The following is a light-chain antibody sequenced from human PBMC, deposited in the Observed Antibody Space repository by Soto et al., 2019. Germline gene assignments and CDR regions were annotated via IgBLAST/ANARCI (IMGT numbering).Light chain of an antibody. Sequence: EIVLTQSPGTLSLSPGEGATLSCRASESVASSYLAWYQQIPGQAPRLLIYGASSRATGIPDRFSGSGSGTDFTLTTTRLQPEDFAVYYCQQYGRSPWTSGQVTKVEI. CDR2: GAS. CDR1: ESVASSY. V-gene: IGKV3-20*01. J-gene: IGKJ1*01. CDR3: QQYGRSPWT.